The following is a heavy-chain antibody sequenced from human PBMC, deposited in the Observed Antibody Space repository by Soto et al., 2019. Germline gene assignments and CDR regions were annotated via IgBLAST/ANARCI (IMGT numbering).Heavy chain of an antibody. CDR3: STRAYDTNGYYRFDP. V-gene: IGHV4-34*01. J-gene: IGHJ5*01. CDR1: GGSFSGHS. D-gene: IGHD3-22*01. CDR2: INHSGRV. Sequence: PETLSLTCAVYGGSFSGHSWTWIRQSPGKGLEWIGDINHSGRVNYSPSLKSRVTISLDTSKNQFSLTLSAVTAADTAMYYCSTRAYDTNGYYRFDPWGQGTLVTVSS.